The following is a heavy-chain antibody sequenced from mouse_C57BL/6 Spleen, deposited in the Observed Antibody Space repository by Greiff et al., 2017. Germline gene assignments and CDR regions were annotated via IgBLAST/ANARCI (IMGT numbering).Heavy chain of an antibody. CDR3: ARPLYYGSSSYYFDD. CDR2: IDPSDSYT. Sequence: QVQLQQPGAELVRPGTSVKLSCKASGYTFTSYWMHWVKQRPGQGLEWIGVIDPSDSYTNYNQKFKGKATMTVDTSSSTAYMQLSSLTSEDSAVYYCARPLYYGSSSYYFDDWGQGTTLTVSS. CDR1: GYTFTSYW. V-gene: IGHV1-59*01. D-gene: IGHD1-1*01. J-gene: IGHJ2*01.